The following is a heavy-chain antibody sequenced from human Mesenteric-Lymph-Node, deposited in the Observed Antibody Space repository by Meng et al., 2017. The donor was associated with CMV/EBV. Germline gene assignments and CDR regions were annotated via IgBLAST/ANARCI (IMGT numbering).Heavy chain of an antibody. CDR2: IRYDGSNK. CDR3: ARLLPGGDFDY. D-gene: IGHD3-22*01. J-gene: IGHJ4*02. CDR1: GFTFRSYD. Sequence: GESLKISCAASGFTFRSYDMYWVRQGPGKGLEWVALIRYDGSNKQLADSVKGRFTISRDISKSTLYLEMNSLRVEDTAVYYCARLLPGGDFDYWGQGTLVTVSS. V-gene: IGHV3-33*01.